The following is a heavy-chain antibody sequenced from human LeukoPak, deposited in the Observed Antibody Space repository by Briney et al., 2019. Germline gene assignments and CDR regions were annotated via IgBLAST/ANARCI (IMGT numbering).Heavy chain of an antibody. Sequence: GGSLRLSCAASGFTFSSFGVHWVRQAPGKGLEWVAVIWYDASNKYYADSVKGRFTISRDNSKNTLYLQMNSLRDDDTAVYYCVRGVGVSRFNYLDSWGQGTLVIVSS. J-gene: IGHJ4*02. CDR2: IWYDASNK. CDR3: VRGVGVSRFNYLDS. V-gene: IGHV3-33*01. D-gene: IGHD3-3*02. CDR1: GFTFSSFG.